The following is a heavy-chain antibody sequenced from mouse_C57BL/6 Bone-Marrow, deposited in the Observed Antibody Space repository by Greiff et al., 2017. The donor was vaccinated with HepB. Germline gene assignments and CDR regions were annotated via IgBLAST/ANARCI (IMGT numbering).Heavy chain of an antibody. J-gene: IGHJ2*01. Sequence: QVQLQQSGAELVRPGASVKLSCKASGYTFTDYYINWVKQRPGQGLEWIARIYPGSGNTYYNEKFKGKATLTAEKSSSTAYMQLSSLTSEDSAVYFCAREDYYGSSYGQYFDYWGQGTTLTVSS. CDR2: IYPGSGNT. CDR3: AREDYYGSSYGQYFDY. D-gene: IGHD1-1*01. V-gene: IGHV1-76*01. CDR1: GYTFTDYY.